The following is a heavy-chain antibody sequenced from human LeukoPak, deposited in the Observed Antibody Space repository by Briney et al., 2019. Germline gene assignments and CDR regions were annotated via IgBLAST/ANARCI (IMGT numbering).Heavy chain of an antibody. CDR3: ARVGSGSFNWFDP. CDR2: IYYSGST. Sequence: PSETLSLTCTVSGGSVSSGSYYWSWLRPPPGKGLEWIGYIYYSGSTNYNPSLKSRVTISVDTSKNQFSLKLSSVTAADTAVYYCARVGSGSFNWFDPWGQGTLVTVSS. J-gene: IGHJ5*02. D-gene: IGHD1-26*01. CDR1: GGSVSSGSYY. V-gene: IGHV4-61*01.